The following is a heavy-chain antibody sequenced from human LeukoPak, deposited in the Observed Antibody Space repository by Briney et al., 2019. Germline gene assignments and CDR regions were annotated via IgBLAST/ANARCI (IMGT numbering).Heavy chain of an antibody. V-gene: IGHV3-53*01. Sequence: GGSLRLSCAASGFTLSTDHMSWVRQAPGKGLEWVAVSYSSGSRHYAESVKGRFTISRDNSKNTLDLQMNSLRVEDTALYYCARVCELSFDYWGQGTLVTVSS. CDR1: GFTLSTDH. D-gene: IGHD1-26*01. CDR2: SYSSGSR. CDR3: ARVCELSFDY. J-gene: IGHJ4*02.